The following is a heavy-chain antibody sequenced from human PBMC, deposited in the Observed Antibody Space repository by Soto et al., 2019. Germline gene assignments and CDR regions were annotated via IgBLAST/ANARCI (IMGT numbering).Heavy chain of an antibody. CDR3: ARDRGGYDSAFDI. D-gene: IGHD5-12*01. Sequence: SETLSLTCTGWGGAIRSYYWSWIRQPPGKGLEWIGYIYYSGSTNYNPSLKSRVTISVDTSKNQFSLKLRSLTAADTAVYYCARDRGGYDSAFDIWGQGTLVTVS. V-gene: IGHV4-59*01. J-gene: IGHJ3*02. CDR2: IYYSGST. CDR1: GGAIRSYY.